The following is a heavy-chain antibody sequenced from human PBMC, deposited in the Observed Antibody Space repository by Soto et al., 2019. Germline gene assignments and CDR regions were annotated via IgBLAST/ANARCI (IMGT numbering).Heavy chain of an antibody. CDR2: IGWNSDSL. D-gene: IGHD5-12*01. J-gene: IGHJ4*02. CDR1: GFSFEEYA. Sequence: EVQLVDSGGGLVQPGRSLRLSCAASGFSFEEYAMHWVRQSPGKGLEWVAGIGWNSDSLAYADSVKGRFTISRDNAKNSLYLEMKSFSPEDTALYYCEKVLTLFITRGDTVAFDYWAREPWSSSPQ. CDR3: EKVLTLFITRGDTVAFDY. V-gene: IGHV3-9*01.